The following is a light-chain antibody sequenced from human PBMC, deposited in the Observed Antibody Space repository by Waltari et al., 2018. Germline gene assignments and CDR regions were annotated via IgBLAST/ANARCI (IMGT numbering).Light chain of an antibody. CDR2: KVS. CDR3: MQGTHWPWT. Sequence: DVVMTQSPLSLPVTLGQPASISCRSSQSLIHSDGNTYLNWFQQRPGQSPRSLIYKVSNRAAGVPDRFSGSGAVTDCTLKISSVESEDVGVYYCMQGTHWPWTFGQGTKVEIK. CDR1: QSLIHSDGNTY. V-gene: IGKV2-30*02. J-gene: IGKJ1*01.